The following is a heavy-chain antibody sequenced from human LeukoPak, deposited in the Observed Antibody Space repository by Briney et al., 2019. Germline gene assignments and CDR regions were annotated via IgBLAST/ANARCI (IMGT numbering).Heavy chain of an antibody. J-gene: IGHJ6*02. D-gene: IGHD2-15*01. V-gene: IGHV3-23*01. CDR3: ARDKYCSGGSCYSGMDV. Sequence: PGGSLRLSCAASGFTFSSYAMCWVRQAPGKGLEWLSLISDSGESPSDADSAKGRFTISRDNSKNTLYLQMNSLRAEDTAVYYCARDKYCSGGSCYSGMDVWGQGTTVTVSS. CDR1: GFTFSSYA. CDR2: ISDSGESP.